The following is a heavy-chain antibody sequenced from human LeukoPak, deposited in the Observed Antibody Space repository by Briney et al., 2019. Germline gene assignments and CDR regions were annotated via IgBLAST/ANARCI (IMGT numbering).Heavy chain of an antibody. Sequence: GGSLRLSCAASGFIFNTYTMNWVRRAPGKGLEWVSAISGGGDSTHYADSVKGRFTISRDKSKNTVYLQMNSLRAEDTALYYXXXDPYYDLWSGHYYMDVWGKGTTVTVSS. CDR3: XXDPYYDLWSGHYYMDV. V-gene: IGHV3-23*01. CDR2: ISGGGDST. CDR1: GFIFNTYT. D-gene: IGHD3-3*01. J-gene: IGHJ6*03.